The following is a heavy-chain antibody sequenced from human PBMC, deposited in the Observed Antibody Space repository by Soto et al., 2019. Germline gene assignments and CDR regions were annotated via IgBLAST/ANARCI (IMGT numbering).Heavy chain of an antibody. D-gene: IGHD2-15*01. CDR3: AKVRLLGGYCSGGSCYLDAFDI. J-gene: IGHJ3*02. V-gene: IGHV3-9*01. Sequence: LRLSCAASGFTFDDYAMHWVRQAPGKGLEWVSGISWNSGSIGYADSVKGRFTISRDNAKNSLYLQMNSLRAEDTALYYCAKVRLLGGYCSGGSCYLDAFDIWGQGTMVTVSS. CDR2: ISWNSGSI. CDR1: GFTFDDYA.